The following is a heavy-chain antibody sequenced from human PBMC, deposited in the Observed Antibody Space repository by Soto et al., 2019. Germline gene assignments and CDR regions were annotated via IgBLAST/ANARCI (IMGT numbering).Heavy chain of an antibody. J-gene: IGHJ5*02. Sequence: ASVKVSCKASGYTFTSNCISWVRQAPGQGLEWVGWISTYNGNTNYAQKLQGRVTMTTDTSTSTAYMELSRLRSDDTAVYYCARDREAAAGTGWLDPWGQGTLVTVSS. CDR3: ARDREAAAGTGWLDP. CDR2: ISTYNGNT. V-gene: IGHV1-18*01. D-gene: IGHD6-13*01. CDR1: GYTFTSNC.